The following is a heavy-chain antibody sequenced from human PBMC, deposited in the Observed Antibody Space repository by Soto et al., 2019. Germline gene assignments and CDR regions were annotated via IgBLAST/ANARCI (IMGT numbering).Heavy chain of an antibody. CDR2: MNPNSGNT. V-gene: IGHV1-8*01. CDR3: AREKVGAGDY. D-gene: IGHD1-26*01. J-gene: IGHJ4*02. CDR1: GYTFTSYD. Sequence: QVQLVQSGAEVKKPGASVKVSCKASGYTFTSYDINWVRQATGQGLEWMGWMNPNSGNTGYAQKFQGRVTMTRNTSLSTAYMGLSSGSCEDTAVFYCAREKVGAGDYWGQGTLVTVSS.